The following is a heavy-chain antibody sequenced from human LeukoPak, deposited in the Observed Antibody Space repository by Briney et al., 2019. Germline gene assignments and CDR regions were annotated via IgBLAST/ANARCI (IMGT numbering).Heavy chain of an antibody. CDR2: IYTSGST. CDR3: ARDRYYDSSGYYYIGYHY. V-gene: IGHV4-4*07. Sequence: SETLSLTCTVSGGSISSYSWSWIRQPAGTGLEWIGRIYTSGSTNYNPSLKSRVTMSVDTSKNQFSLKLSSGTAADTAVYYCARDRYYDSSGYYYIGYHYWGQGTLVTVSS. CDR1: GGSISSYS. D-gene: IGHD3-22*01. J-gene: IGHJ4*02.